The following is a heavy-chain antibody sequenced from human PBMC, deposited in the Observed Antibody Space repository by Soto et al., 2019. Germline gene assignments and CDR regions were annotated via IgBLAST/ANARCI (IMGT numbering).Heavy chain of an antibody. CDR2: ISANSGNT. Sequence: QVQLVQSGPEVKKPGASVKVSCKASGYSFTSYGVSWVRQAPGPGLEWMGWISANSGNTDYAQKFRGRVTMTTETSTSTAYMDLRSLRSDDTAVYYCVRDPQRNDYWGQGTLVTVSS. CDR1: GYSFTSYG. CDR3: VRDPQRNDY. V-gene: IGHV1-18*04. D-gene: IGHD6-25*01. J-gene: IGHJ4*02.